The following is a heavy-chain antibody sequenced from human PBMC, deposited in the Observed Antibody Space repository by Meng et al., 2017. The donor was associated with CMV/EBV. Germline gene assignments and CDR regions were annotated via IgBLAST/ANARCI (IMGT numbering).Heavy chain of an antibody. CDR1: GFTFSSYS. CDR2: ITFDGTNQ. CDR3: ARSLPGGGVHLDY. D-gene: IGHD1-1*01. Sequence: GGSLRLSCAASGFTFSSYSMHWVRQAPGEGLEWVTVITFDGTNQFYADSVKGRFTISRDDSKNTLYLQMNRLRPEDTAVYYCARSLPGGGVHLDYWGQGTLVTVSS. V-gene: IGHV3-30*03. J-gene: IGHJ4*02.